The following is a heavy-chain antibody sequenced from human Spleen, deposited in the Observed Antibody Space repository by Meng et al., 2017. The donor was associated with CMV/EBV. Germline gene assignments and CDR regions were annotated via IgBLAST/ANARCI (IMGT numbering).Heavy chain of an antibody. D-gene: IGHD2-2*01. CDR3: ARTDFPLGYCSSTSCYGYWFDP. J-gene: IGHJ5*02. V-gene: IGHV4-61*05. Sequence: SETLSLTCTVSGGSISSSRYYWGWIRQPPGKGLEWIGYIYYSGSTNYNPSLKSRVTISVDTSKNQFSLKLSSVTAADTAVYYCARTDFPLGYCSSTSCYGYWFDPWGQGTLVTVSS. CDR2: IYYSGST. CDR1: GGSISSSRYY.